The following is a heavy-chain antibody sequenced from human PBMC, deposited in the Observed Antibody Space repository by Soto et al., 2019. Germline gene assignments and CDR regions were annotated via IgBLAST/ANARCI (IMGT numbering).Heavy chain of an antibody. Sequence: GGSLRLSCAASGFTFSSYGMHWVRQAPGKGLEWVAVISYDGSNKYYADSVKGRFTISRDNSKNTLYLQMNSLRAEDTAVYYCAKDNWERRGYSYGYDYWGQGTLVTVSS. CDR2: ISYDGSNK. CDR3: AKDNWERRGYSYGYDY. J-gene: IGHJ4*02. D-gene: IGHD5-18*01. V-gene: IGHV3-30*18. CDR1: GFTFSSYG.